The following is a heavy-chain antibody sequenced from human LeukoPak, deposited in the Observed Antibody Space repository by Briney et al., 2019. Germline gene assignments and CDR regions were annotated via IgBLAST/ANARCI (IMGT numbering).Heavy chain of an antibody. Sequence: SETLSLTCTVSGGSISSGSYYWSWIRQPAGKGLEWIGRIYTSGSTNYNPSLKSRVTISVDTSKNQFSLKLSSVTAADTAVYYCAREGAVAGNPDSYYYYYMDVWGKGTTVTISS. J-gene: IGHJ6*03. V-gene: IGHV4-61*02. D-gene: IGHD6-19*01. CDR3: AREGAVAGNPDSYYYYYMDV. CDR2: IYTSGST. CDR1: GGSISSGSYY.